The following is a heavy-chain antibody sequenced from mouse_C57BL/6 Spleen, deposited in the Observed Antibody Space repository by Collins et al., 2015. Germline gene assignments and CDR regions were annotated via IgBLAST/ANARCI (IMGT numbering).Heavy chain of an antibody. D-gene: IGHD1-2*01. J-gene: IGHJ3*01. CDR3: ARDLFITTASAY. V-gene: IGHV5-17*02. CDR2: ISSGSSTI. Sequence: DVQLVESGGGLVQPGGSRKLSCAASGFTFSSFGMHWVRQAPEKGLEWVAYISSGSSTIYYADTVKGRFTISRDNPKNTLFLQMTSLRSEDTAMYYCARDLFITTASAYWGQGTLVTVSA. CDR1: GFTFSSFG.